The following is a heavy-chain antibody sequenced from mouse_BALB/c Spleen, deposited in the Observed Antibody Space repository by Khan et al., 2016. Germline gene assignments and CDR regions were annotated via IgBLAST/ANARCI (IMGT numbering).Heavy chain of an antibody. CDR1: GYTFTNYG. CDR2: MNTYTGEP. J-gene: IGHJ1*01. Sequence: QIQLVQSGPELKKPGETVKISCKASGYTFTNYGMNWVKQAPGKGLKWMGWMNTYTGEPTYADDFKGRFAFSLKTSARTAYLQINNLKNEDTATXFCARDYDYDGDRYFDVWGAGTTVTVSS. V-gene: IGHV9-3-1*01. D-gene: IGHD2-4*01. CDR3: ARDYDYDGDRYFDV.